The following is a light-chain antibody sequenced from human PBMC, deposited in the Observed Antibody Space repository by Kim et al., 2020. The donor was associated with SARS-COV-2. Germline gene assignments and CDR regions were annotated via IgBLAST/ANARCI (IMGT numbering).Light chain of an antibody. CDR2: DVS. CDR3: CSYTSISTWV. Sequence: QSALTQPASVSGSPGQSNTISCTGTSSDVGGYNYVSWYQQHPGKAPKLMIYDVSKRPSGVSNRFSGSKSGNTASLTISGLQAEDEADYYCCSYTSISTWVFGGGTQLTVL. CDR1: SSDVGGYNY. V-gene: IGLV2-14*01. J-gene: IGLJ3*02.